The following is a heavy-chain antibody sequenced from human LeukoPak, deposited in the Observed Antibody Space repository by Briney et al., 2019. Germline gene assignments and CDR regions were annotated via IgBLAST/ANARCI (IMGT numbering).Heavy chain of an antibody. Sequence: SETLSLTCAVYGGSFSGYYWSWIRQPPGKGLEWIGEINHSGSTNYNPSLKSRVTISVHTSKNQFSLKLSSVTAADTAVYYCARETSQKGAHYMDVWGKGTTVTISS. J-gene: IGHJ6*03. CDR2: INHSGST. D-gene: IGHD3-16*01. CDR3: ARETSQKGAHYMDV. V-gene: IGHV4-34*01. CDR1: GGSFSGYY.